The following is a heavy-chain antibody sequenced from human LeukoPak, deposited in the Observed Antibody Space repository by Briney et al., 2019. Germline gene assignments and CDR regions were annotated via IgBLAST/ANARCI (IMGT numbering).Heavy chain of an antibody. CDR1: GFTLADLS. V-gene: IGHV1-24*01. J-gene: IGHJ6*03. CDR3: ATGVFCATTTCPGYQHYYYFMDV. Sequence: ALVRLSCKVSGFTLADLSMHWVRQAPGKGLEWVGGFDRIILQTIYAQRFRGRVTLTEDTSTGTAYMDLSSLSADDTAVYYCATGVFCATTTCPGYQHYYYFMDVWGKGTTVTVSS. CDR2: FDRIILQT. D-gene: IGHD2-2*01.